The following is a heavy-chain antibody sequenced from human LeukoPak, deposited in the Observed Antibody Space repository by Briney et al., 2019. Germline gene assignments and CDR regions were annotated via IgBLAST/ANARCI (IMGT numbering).Heavy chain of an antibody. J-gene: IGHJ4*02. CDR3: TTDRRSTSPDY. CDR2: IKSKTDGGTT. V-gene: IGHV3-15*01. Sequence: GGSLRLSCAASGFTFSNAWMSWVRQAPGKGLEWVGRIKSKTDGGTTDYAAPVKGRFTISRDDSKNTLYLQMNSLKTEDAAVYYCTTDRRSTSPDYWGQGTLVAVSS. CDR1: GFTFSNAW.